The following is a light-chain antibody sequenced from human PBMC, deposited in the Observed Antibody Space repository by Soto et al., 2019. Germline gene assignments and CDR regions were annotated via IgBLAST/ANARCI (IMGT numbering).Light chain of an antibody. CDR2: DVG. Sequence: QSVLTQPASVSGSPGQSITISCTGTSSDVGDYNFVSWYQQHPGKAPKLIIYDVGNRPSGVSNRLSGSKSGNTASLTISGLQAEDEADYYCSSYTSNSTLTVVFGGGTQLTVL. CDR3: SSYTSNSTLTVV. V-gene: IGLV2-14*03. CDR1: SSDVGDYNF. J-gene: IGLJ7*01.